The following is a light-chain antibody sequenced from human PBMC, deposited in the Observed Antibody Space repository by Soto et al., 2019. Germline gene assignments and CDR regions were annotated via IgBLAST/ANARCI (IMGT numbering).Light chain of an antibody. V-gene: IGLV2-14*01. CDR3: SSYTSSGTLYV. CDR2: EVS. Sequence: QSALTQPASVSGSPGQSITISCTGTSSDVGGYNYVSWYQQHPGKAPKLMIYEVSNRPSGVSNRFSGSKSGDTASLTISGLQAEDEAEYYCSSYTSSGTLYVFGTGTKVTVL. CDR1: SSDVGGYNY. J-gene: IGLJ1*01.